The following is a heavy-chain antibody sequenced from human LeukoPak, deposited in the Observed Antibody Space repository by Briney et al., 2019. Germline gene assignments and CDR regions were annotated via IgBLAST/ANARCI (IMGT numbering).Heavy chain of an antibody. CDR3: ARDTGYGGNDYFDY. CDR1: GGTFSSYA. D-gene: IGHD4-23*01. J-gene: IGHJ4*02. CDR2: IIPIFGTA. V-gene: IGHV1-69*13. Sequence: SVKVSCKASGGTFSSYAISWVRQAPGQGLEWMGGIIPIFGTANYARKFQGRVTITADESTSTAYMELSSLRSEDTAVYYCARDTGYGGNDYFDYWGQGTLVTVSS.